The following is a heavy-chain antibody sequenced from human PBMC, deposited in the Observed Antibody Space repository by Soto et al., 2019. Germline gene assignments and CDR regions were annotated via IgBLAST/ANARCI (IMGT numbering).Heavy chain of an antibody. D-gene: IGHD5-12*01. J-gene: IGHJ4*02. CDR3: ARSGRDGYNRDLDY. CDR2: IYYSGST. CDR1: GGSISSSSYY. V-gene: IGHV4-39*01. Sequence: SETLSLTCTVSGGSISSSSYYWGWIRQPPGKGLEWIGSIYYSGSTYYNPSLKSRVTISVDTSKNQFSLKLTSVTAADTAVFYCARSGRDGYNRDLDYWGPGTLVTVSS.